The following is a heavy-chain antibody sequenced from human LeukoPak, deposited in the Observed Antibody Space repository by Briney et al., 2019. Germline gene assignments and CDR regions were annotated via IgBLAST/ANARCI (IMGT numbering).Heavy chain of an antibody. Sequence: GGSLRLSCAASGFTFSSYDMHWVRQATGKGLEWVSAIGTAGDTYYSGSVKGRFTISRENAKNSLYLQMNSLRAGDTAVYYCARGSGAVAGTTDYYYYGMDVWGQGTTVTVSS. CDR2: IGTAGDT. CDR1: GFTFSSYD. D-gene: IGHD6-19*01. CDR3: ARGSGAVAGTTDYYYYGMDV. J-gene: IGHJ6*02. V-gene: IGHV3-13*01.